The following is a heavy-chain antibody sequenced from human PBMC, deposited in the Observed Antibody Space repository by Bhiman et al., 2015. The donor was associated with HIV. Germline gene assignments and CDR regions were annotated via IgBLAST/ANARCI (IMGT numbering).Heavy chain of an antibody. CDR1: GFSFSRYA. D-gene: IGHD3-3*01. CDR2: IKQDGSEK. V-gene: IGHV3-7*01. J-gene: IGHJ5*02. Sequence: EVQLLESGGDLVQPGGSLRLSCAAAGFSFSRYAMSWVRQAPGKGLEWVANIKQDGSEKYYVDSVRGRFTISRDNAKNSLYLQMNSLRAEDTAVYYCAREGEAYNFWSVGWFDPWGQGTLVTVSS. CDR3: AREGEAYNFWSVGWFDP.